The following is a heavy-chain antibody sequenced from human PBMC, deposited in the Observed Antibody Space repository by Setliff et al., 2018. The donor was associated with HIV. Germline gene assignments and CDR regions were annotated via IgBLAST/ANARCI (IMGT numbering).Heavy chain of an antibody. CDR3: ARGDYDSSGYHHFDY. CDR2: INPNSGGT. D-gene: IGHD3-22*01. V-gene: IGHV1-2*06. CDR1: GYTFTGYY. J-gene: IGHJ4*02. Sequence: ASVKVSCKASGYTFTGYYMHWVRQAPGQGLEWMGRINPNSGGTNYAQKFQGRVTMTRDTSISTAYMELSRLRSDDTAVYYCARGDYDSSGYHHFDYWGQGTLVTVPQ.